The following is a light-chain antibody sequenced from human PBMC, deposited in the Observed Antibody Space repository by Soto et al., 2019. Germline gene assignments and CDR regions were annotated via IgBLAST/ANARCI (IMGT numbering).Light chain of an antibody. CDR2: GAS. CDR3: QQYNNWPFPSWT. Sequence: EIVMTQSPATLSVSPGERATLSCRASQSVSSNLAWYQQKPGQAPRLLIYGASTRATGIPARFSGSGSGTEFTLPFSSLQSEDFAVYYCQQYNNWPFPSWTFGQGTKVEIK. V-gene: IGKV3-15*01. J-gene: IGKJ1*01. CDR1: QSVSSN.